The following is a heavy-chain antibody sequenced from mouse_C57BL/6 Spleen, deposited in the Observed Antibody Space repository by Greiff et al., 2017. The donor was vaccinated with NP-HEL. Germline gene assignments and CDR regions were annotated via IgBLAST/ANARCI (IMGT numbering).Heavy chain of an antibody. CDR3: ARIYYYGSSYLYYAMDY. Sequence: EVQLVESGGGLVKPGGSLKLSCAASGFTFSSYTMSWVRQTPEKRLEWVATISGGGGNTYYPDSVKGRFTISRDNAKNTLYLQMSSLRSEDTALYYCARIYYYGSSYLYYAMDYWGQGTSVTVSS. CDR2: ISGGGGNT. CDR1: GFTFSSYT. D-gene: IGHD1-1*01. J-gene: IGHJ4*01. V-gene: IGHV5-9*01.